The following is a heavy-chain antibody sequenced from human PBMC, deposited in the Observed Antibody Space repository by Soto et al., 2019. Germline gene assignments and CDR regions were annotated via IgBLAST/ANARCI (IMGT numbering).Heavy chain of an antibody. CDR1: GGSVSSGSYY. Sequence: KTSETLSLTCTVSGGSVSSGSYYWSWIRQPPGKGLEWIGYIYYSGSTNYNPSLKSRVTISVDTSKNQFSLKLSSVTAADTAVYYCARLYSSGWYDFDYWGQGTLVTVSS. V-gene: IGHV4-61*01. CDR2: IYYSGST. D-gene: IGHD6-19*01. CDR3: ARLYSSGWYDFDY. J-gene: IGHJ4*02.